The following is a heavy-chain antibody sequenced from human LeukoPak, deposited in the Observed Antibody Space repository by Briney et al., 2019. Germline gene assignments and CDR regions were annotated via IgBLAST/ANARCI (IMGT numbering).Heavy chain of an antibody. CDR2: ISYDGSNK. J-gene: IGHJ4*02. Sequence: PGRSLRLSCAASGFTFSSYGMHWVRQAPGKGLEWVAVISYDGSNKYYANSVKGRFTISRDNSKNTLYLQMNSLRAEDTAVYYCAKRSTEGLDYWGQGTLVTVSS. CDR1: GFTFSSYG. CDR3: AKRSTEGLDY. V-gene: IGHV3-30*18.